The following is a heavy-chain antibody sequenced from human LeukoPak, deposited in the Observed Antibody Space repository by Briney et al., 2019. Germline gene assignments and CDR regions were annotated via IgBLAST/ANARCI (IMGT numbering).Heavy chain of an antibody. V-gene: IGHV4-59*01. CDR1: GGPISSYY. CDR3: ARVDYYDSSGYPPEGFDP. Sequence: SETLSLTCTVSGGPISSYYWSWIRQPPGKGLEWIGYIYYSGSTNYNPSLKSRVTISVDTSKNQFSLKLSSVTAADTAVYYCARVDYYDSSGYPPEGFDPWGQGTLVTVSS. J-gene: IGHJ5*02. CDR2: IYYSGST. D-gene: IGHD3-22*01.